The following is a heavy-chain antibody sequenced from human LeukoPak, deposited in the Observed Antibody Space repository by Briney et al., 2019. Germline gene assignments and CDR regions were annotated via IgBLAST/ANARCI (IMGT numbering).Heavy chain of an antibody. CDR1: GGTFSSYA. J-gene: IGHJ1*01. V-gene: IGHV1-69*04. D-gene: IGHD4-23*01. Sequence: SVKVSCKASGGTFSSYAISWVRQASGHGLEWIGRIIPILAITHYAQRFEGRVTITADESATTVYMELSSVTSGDTALYLCARHYGGNSVTAGFQYWGQGTLVTVSS. CDR2: IIPILAIT. CDR3: ARHYGGNSVTAGFQY.